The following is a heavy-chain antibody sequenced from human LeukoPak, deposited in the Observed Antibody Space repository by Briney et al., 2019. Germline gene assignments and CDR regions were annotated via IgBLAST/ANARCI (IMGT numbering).Heavy chain of an antibody. CDR1: GGSIRSGDFY. Sequence: SQTLSLTCTVSGGSIRSGDFYWSWIRQPPGKGLEWIGYIYYSGSTNYNPSLKSRVTISKDTSKNQFSLKLSSVTAADTAVYYCARRRIQLWLGYYYYYGMDVWGQGTTVTVSS. J-gene: IGHJ6*02. CDR2: IYYSGST. CDR3: ARRRIQLWLGYYYYYGMDV. D-gene: IGHD5-18*01. V-gene: IGHV4-30-4*01.